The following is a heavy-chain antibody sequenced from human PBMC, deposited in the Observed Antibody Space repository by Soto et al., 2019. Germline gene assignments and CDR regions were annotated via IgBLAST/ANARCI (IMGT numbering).Heavy chain of an antibody. CDR2: INHSGST. Sequence: SETLSLTCAVYVGSFSCYYWSWIRQPPGKGLEWIGEINHSGSTNYNPSLKSRVTISVDTSKNQFSLKLSPVTAADTAVYYCARVPRYDSSGYNHNNGMDVWGQGTTVTVSS. CDR3: ARVPRYDSSGYNHNNGMDV. V-gene: IGHV4-34*01. J-gene: IGHJ6*02. D-gene: IGHD3-22*01. CDR1: VGSFSCYY.